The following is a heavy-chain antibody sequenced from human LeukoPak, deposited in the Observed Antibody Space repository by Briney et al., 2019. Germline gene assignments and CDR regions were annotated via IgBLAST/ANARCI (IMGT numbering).Heavy chain of an antibody. V-gene: IGHV4-59*08. CDR2: IYSSGST. CDR3: ARHVRFYYDTSGYYFDS. Sequence: SETLSLTCTVSGGSISSYYWSWIRQPPGKGLEWIGHIYSSGSTKYNPSLKSRVTISVDTSKNQFSLKLSSVTAADTAVYYCARHVRFYYDTSGYYFDSWGQGTLVTVSS. CDR1: GGSISSYY. J-gene: IGHJ5*01. D-gene: IGHD3-22*01.